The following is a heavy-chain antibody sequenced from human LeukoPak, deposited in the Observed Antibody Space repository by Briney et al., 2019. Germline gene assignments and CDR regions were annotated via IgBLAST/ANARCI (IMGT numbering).Heavy chain of an antibody. Sequence: PGGSLRLSCAASGFTVSSDYMSWVRQAPGKGLEWVSVIYTGGSTHYAASVKGRFTISRDNSKNTVYLQMNSLRVDDTAVYYCARTVNHNYYAMDVWGQGTTVTVSS. CDR2: IYTGGST. CDR3: ARTVNHNYYAMDV. V-gene: IGHV3-66*01. J-gene: IGHJ6*02. CDR1: GFTVSSDY. D-gene: IGHD1-14*01.